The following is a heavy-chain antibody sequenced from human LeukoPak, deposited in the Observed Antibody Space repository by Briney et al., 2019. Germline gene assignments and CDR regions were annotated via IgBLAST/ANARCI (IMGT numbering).Heavy chain of an antibody. CDR3: ARGRRSYCSSTSCHSLFDY. CDR2: ISYDGSTE. Sequence: GGALRLSCAASGFTFSSYEMNWGRQAPAKGLEWVAVISYDGSTEYYADSVKGRFTISRDNSKNTLYLQMNSLRVEDTAVYFCARGRRSYCSSTSCHSLFDYWGQGTLVIVSS. J-gene: IGHJ4*02. CDR1: GFTFSSYE. D-gene: IGHD2-2*01. V-gene: IGHV3-30-3*01.